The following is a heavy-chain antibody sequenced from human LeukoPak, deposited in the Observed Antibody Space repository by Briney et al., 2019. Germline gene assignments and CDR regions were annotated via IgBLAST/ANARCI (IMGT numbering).Heavy chain of an antibody. CDR1: GFTFSSYA. Sequence: PGRSLRLSCAAWGFTFSSYAMRWVRQAPGKGLEGVSAISGSGGSTYYADSVKGRFTISRDNSKNTLYLQMNSLRAEDTAVYYCAKDRKSSGWYDYWGQGTLVTVSS. CDR2: ISGSGGST. V-gene: IGHV3-23*01. D-gene: IGHD6-19*01. J-gene: IGHJ4*02. CDR3: AKDRKSSGWYDY.